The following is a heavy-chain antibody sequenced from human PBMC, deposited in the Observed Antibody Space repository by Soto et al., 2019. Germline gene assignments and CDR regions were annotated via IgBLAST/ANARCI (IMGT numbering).Heavy chain of an antibody. J-gene: IGHJ4*01. CDR2: TYYRSKLYY. D-gene: IGHD1-26*01. CDR3: ARGEQYSGRIFDY. CDR1: GDSVCRNSAG. Sequence: SQTLSRTCAITGDSVCRNSAGWSWVRQSPSRGLEWLGRTYYRSKLYYEYAVSVRGRITINPDTSKNQYSLQLNSVTPEDTAVYFCARGEQYSGRIFDYWGQGTLVTVS. V-gene: IGHV6-1*01.